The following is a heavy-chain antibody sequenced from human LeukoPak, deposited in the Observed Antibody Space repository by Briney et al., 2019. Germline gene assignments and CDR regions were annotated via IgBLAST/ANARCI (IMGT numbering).Heavy chain of an antibody. CDR3: AKFHYYYGSGIFDAFDI. J-gene: IGHJ3*02. CDR1: GYTFISNW. V-gene: IGHV5-51*01. D-gene: IGHD3-10*01. CDR2: IYPGDSDT. Sequence: GESLKISRKGSGYTFISNWIGWVRQMPGKGLEWMGIIYPGDSDTRYSPSFQGQVTISADKSISTAYLQWSSLRASDTAMYYCAKFHYYYGSGIFDAFDIWGQGTMGTVSS.